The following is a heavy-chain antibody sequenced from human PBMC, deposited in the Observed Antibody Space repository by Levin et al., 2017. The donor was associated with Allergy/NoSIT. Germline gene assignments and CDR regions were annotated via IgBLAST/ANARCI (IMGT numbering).Heavy chain of an antibody. Sequence: PGGSLRLSCAASGFTFSSFGMNWVRQAPGKGLEWVSSISSSSSYIYYADSLKGRFTISRDNTKHSLSLQMNSLRAEDTAVYYCARDMRSSSSPIKGFDCWGQGTLVTVSS. J-gene: IGHJ4*02. V-gene: IGHV3-21*06. CDR2: ISSSSSYI. D-gene: IGHD6-13*01. CDR1: GFTFSSFG. CDR3: ARDMRSSSSPIKGFDC.